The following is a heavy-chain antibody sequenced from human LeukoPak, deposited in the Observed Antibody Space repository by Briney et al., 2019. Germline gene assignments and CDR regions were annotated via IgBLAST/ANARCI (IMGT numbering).Heavy chain of an antibody. V-gene: IGHV1-8*03. D-gene: IGHD1-1*01. J-gene: IGHJ6*03. CDR1: GYTFTSYD. Sequence: ASVKVSCKASGYTFTSYDINWVRQATGQGLEWMGWMNPNSGNTGYAQKFQGRVTITRNTSISTAYMELSSLRSEDTAVYYCARGGYGTGDHYYYMDVWGKGTTVTVSS. CDR3: ARGGYGTGDHYYYMDV. CDR2: MNPNSGNT.